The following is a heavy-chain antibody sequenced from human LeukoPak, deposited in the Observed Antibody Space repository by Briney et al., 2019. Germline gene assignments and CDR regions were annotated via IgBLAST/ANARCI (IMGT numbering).Heavy chain of an antibody. Sequence: ASVTVSYMASGYTFTSYGISWVRQAPGQGLDWMGWISAYNGNTNYAQKLQGRVTMTTDTSTSTAYVELRSLRSDDTAVYYCARDLAVAGKLDYWGQGTLVTVAS. CDR1: GYTFTSYG. V-gene: IGHV1-18*01. CDR3: ARDLAVAGKLDY. D-gene: IGHD6-19*01. CDR2: ISAYNGNT. J-gene: IGHJ4*02.